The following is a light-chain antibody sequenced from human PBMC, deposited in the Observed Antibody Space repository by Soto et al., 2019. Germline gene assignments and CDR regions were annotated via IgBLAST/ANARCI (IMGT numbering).Light chain of an antibody. Sequence: QAVVTQEPSLTVSPGGTVTLTCASSTGAVTSGYYPNWFQQKPGQAPRALIDSTSNKHSWTPARFSGSLLGGKAALTLSGVQPEDEAEYYCLLYYGGAWVFGGRTQLTVL. CDR2: STS. V-gene: IGLV7-43*01. CDR1: TGAVTSGYY. CDR3: LLYYGGAWV. J-gene: IGLJ3*02.